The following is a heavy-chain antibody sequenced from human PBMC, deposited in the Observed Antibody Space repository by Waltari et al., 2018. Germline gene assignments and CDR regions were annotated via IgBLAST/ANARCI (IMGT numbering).Heavy chain of an antibody. CDR1: GYTFTSYA. D-gene: IGHD6-13*01. V-gene: IGHV1-3*03. CDR2: INAGNGNT. J-gene: IGHJ4*02. CDR3: AREGVQRPYSSSWYFDY. Sequence: QVQLVQSGAEVKKPGASVKVSCKASGYTFTSYAMHWVRQAPGQRLEWMGWINAGNGNTQYSQGVQGRVTSTRDTSASTAYMELSSLRSEDMAVYYCAREGVQRPYSSSWYFDYWGQGTLVTVSS.